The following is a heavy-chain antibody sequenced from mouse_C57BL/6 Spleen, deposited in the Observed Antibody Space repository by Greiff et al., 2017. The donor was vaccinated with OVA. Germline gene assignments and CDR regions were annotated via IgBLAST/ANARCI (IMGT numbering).Heavy chain of an antibody. CDR1: GFTFSDYY. J-gene: IGHJ4*01. V-gene: IGHV5-16*01. Sequence: EVQLVESEGGLVQPGSSMKLSCTASGFTFSDYYMAWVRQVPEKGLEWVANINYDGSSTYYLDSLKSRFIISRDNAKNILYLQMSSLKSEDTATYYCARDRGYDAMDYWGQGTSVTVSS. CDR3: ARDRGYDAMDY. CDR2: INYDGSST.